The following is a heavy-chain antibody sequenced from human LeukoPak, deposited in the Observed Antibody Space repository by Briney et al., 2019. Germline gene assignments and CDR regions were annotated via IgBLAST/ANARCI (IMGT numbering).Heavy chain of an antibody. CDR1: GDSISSSNW. Sequence: SGTLSLTCAVSGDSISSSNWWSWVRQPPGKGLEWIGEIHHSGSTNYNPSLKSRVTISVDKSKNQFSLKLSSVTAADTAVYYCARDGIVVVPAAHYYYGMDVWGKGTTVTVSS. V-gene: IGHV4-4*02. D-gene: IGHD2-2*01. J-gene: IGHJ6*04. CDR3: ARDGIVVVPAAHYYYGMDV. CDR2: IHHSGST.